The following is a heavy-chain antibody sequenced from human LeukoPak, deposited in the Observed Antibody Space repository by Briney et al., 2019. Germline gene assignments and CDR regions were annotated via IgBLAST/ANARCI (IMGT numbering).Heavy chain of an antibody. V-gene: IGHV3-23*01. CDR1: GFTFSSYA. CDR2: INGSGGST. J-gene: IGHJ4*02. Sequence: GGSLRLSCAASGFTFSSYAMSWVRQAPGKGLEWVSDINGSGGSTYYADSVKGRFTISRDNSKNTLYLQMNSLRAEDTAVYYCARGNGWSDYWGQGTLVTVSS. CDR3: ARGNGWSDY. D-gene: IGHD6-19*01.